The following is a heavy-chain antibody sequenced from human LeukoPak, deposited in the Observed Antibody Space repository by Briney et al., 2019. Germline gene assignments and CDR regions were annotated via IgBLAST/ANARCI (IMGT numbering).Heavy chain of an antibody. V-gene: IGHV3-9*01. J-gene: IGHJ5*02. Sequence: GGSLRLSCAASGFAFHDYAMHWVRQAPGKGLEWVAGINWLGGNAGYADSVKGRFTLSRDNTKNSPYLQMNSLRVEDTAFYFCSKAINHYYDSSGYFEAWGQGTLVTVSS. CDR2: INWLGGNA. D-gene: IGHD3-22*01. CDR3: SKAINHYYDSSGYFEA. CDR1: GFAFHDYA.